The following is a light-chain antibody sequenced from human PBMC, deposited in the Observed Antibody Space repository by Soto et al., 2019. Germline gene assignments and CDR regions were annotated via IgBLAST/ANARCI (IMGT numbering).Light chain of an antibody. CDR1: QGISNY. CDR2: AAS. CDR3: QQLNSYPLT. Sequence: DIQLTQSPSFLPASVGDRVTITCRASQGISNYLAWYQQKPGKAPGLLMYAASTLQREVSSRFSGSGSGTEFPLTISNLQPEDFATYYCQQLNSYPLTFGGGTKVEIK. J-gene: IGKJ4*01. V-gene: IGKV1-9*01.